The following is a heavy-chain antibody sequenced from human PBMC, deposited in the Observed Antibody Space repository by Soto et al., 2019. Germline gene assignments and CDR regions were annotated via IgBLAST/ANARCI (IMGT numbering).Heavy chain of an antibody. CDR1: GYTFTSYA. CDR3: ARGGIVVVPAAVYYYGMDV. CDR2: INAGNGNT. V-gene: IGHV1-3*01. J-gene: IGHJ6*02. D-gene: IGHD2-2*01. Sequence: ASVKVSCKASGYTFTSYAMHWVRQAPGQRLEWMGWINAGNGNTKYSQKFRGRVTITRDTSASTAYMELSSLRSEDTAVYYCARGGIVVVPAAVYYYGMDVWGQGTTVTVSS.